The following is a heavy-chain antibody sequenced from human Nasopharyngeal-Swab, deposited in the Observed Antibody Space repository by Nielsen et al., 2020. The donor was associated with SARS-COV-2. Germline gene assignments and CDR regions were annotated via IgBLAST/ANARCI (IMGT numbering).Heavy chain of an antibody. CDR3: ARDLPFGMTTVSEGFDY. Sequence: GESLKISCAASGFTFSSYGMHWVRQAPGKGLEWVAVIWYDGSNKYYADSVKGRFTISRDNSKNTLYLQMNSLRAEDTAVYYCARDLPFGMTTVSEGFDYWGQGTLVTVSS. J-gene: IGHJ4*02. CDR1: GFTFSSYG. CDR2: IWYDGSNK. D-gene: IGHD4-11*01. V-gene: IGHV3-33*01.